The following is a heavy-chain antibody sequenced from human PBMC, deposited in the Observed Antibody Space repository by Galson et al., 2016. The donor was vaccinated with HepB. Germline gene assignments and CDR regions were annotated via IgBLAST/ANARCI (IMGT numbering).Heavy chain of an antibody. CDR3: AKNKRQPWLFDAFDM. CDR2: IKQDGSEQ. CDR1: GFTFSSYW. Sequence: SLRLSCAASGFTFSSYWMNWVRQAPGKGLEWVASIKQDGSEQYYVDSLKGRFIISRDNVKNSLYLQMNSLRAEDTALYYCAKNKRQPWLFDAFDMWGQGTMVTVSS. D-gene: IGHD5-24*01. J-gene: IGHJ3*02. V-gene: IGHV3-7*03.